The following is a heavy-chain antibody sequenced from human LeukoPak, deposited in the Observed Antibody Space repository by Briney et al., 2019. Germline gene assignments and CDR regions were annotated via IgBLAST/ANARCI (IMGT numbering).Heavy chain of an antibody. CDR3: ARVAAAGYIADAFDI. V-gene: IGHV3-30*03. Sequence: GGSLRLSCAASGFTFSSYGMHWVRQAPGKGLEWVAVKSYDGSNKYYADSVKGRFTISRDNSKNTLYLQMNSLRAEDTAVYYCARVAAAGYIADAFDIWGQGTMVTVSS. D-gene: IGHD6-13*01. CDR2: KSYDGSNK. J-gene: IGHJ3*02. CDR1: GFTFSSYG.